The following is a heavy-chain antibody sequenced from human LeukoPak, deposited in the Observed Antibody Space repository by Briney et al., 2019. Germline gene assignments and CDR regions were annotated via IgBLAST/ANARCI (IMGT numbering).Heavy chain of an antibody. Sequence: ASVKVSCKASGYTLTGYYMHWVRQAPGQGPEWMGWINPNSGGTNYAQKFQGRVTMTRDTSISTAYMELSRLRSDDTAVYYCASLLPLSEYFQHWGQGTLVTVSS. CDR1: GYTLTGYY. D-gene: IGHD1-26*01. CDR3: ASLLPLSEYFQH. CDR2: INPNSGGT. J-gene: IGHJ1*01. V-gene: IGHV1-2*02.